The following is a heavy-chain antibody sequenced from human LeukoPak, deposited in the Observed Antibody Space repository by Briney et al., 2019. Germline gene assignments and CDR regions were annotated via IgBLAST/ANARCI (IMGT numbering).Heavy chain of an antibody. V-gene: IGHV3-43D*03. Sequence: GGSLRLSCAASGFTFSRYWMHWVRQAPGKGLEWVSLISWDGGSTYYADSVKGRFTISRDNSKNSLYLQMNSLRAEDTALYYCAKAQLTGEGYFDYWGQGTLVTVSS. J-gene: IGHJ4*02. CDR3: AKAQLTGEGYFDY. CDR1: GFTFSRYW. CDR2: ISWDGGST. D-gene: IGHD7-27*01.